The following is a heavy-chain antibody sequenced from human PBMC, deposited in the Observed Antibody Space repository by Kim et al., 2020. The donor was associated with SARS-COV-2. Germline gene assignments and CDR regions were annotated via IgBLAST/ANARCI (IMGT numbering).Heavy chain of an antibody. D-gene: IGHD3-10*01. J-gene: IGHJ4*02. V-gene: IGHV4-59*13. CDR2: IYYSGST. CDR3: ARERGEGLEDY. CDR1: GGSISSYY. Sequence: SETLSLTCTVSGGSISSYYWSWIRQPPGKGLEWIGYIYYSGSTNYNPSLKSRVTISVDTSKNQFSLKLSSVTAADTAVYYCARERGEGLEDYWGQGTLVTVSS.